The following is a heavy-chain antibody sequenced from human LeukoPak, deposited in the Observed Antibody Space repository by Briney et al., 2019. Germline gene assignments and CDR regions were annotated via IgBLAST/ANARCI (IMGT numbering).Heavy chain of an antibody. CDR2: IYYSGST. CDR3: ARSPGSMVRGVINWFDP. J-gene: IGHJ5*02. CDR1: GGSISSYY. V-gene: IGHV4-59*12. Sequence: NPSETLSLTCTVSGGSISSYYWSWIRQPPGKGLEWIGYIYYSGSTNYNPSLKSRVTISVDTSKNQFSLKLSSVTAADAAVYYCARSPGSMVRGVINWFDPWGQGTLVTVSS. D-gene: IGHD3-10*01.